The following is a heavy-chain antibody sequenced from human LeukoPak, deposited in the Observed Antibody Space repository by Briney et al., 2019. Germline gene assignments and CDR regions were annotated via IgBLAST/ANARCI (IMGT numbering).Heavy chain of an antibody. J-gene: IGHJ5*02. CDR1: GGSISTNNW. CDR3: ARHASGAKNWFDP. V-gene: IGHV4-4*02. CDR2: IYHTGST. Sequence: PSETLSLTCAVSGGSISTNNWWSWVRQPPGKGLEWIGEIYHTGSTNYSPSLRSRVTMSIDKSNNQFSLNLNSVTAADTAVYYCARHASGAKNWFDPWGQGTLVTVSS. D-gene: IGHD2-15*01.